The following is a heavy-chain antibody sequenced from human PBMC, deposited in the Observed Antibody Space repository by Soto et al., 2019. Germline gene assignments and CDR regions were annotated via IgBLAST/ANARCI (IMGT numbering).Heavy chain of an antibody. D-gene: IGHD3-3*01. CDR3: ARDGDFYGVDV. CDR2: IRGSTYGSTT. V-gene: IGHV3-49*04. J-gene: IGHJ6*02. Sequence: GGSLRLSGTFSVFTVEDHALTWVREAPGKGLQWLGYIRGSTYGSTTEYDPSVRGRIIISRDDSKSIGYLQMNSLKSEDTAVYYCARDGDFYGVDVWGQGATVTVSS. CDR1: VFTVEDHA.